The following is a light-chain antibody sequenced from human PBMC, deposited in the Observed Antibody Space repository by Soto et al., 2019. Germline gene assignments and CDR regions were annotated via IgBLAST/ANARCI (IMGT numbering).Light chain of an antibody. CDR3: SSLTTSDTWV. CDR2: EVK. CDR1: SSDVGNYNR. Sequence: QSVLTQPASVSGSPGHSITISCTGGSSDVGNYNRVSWYRQHPGKAPQLMIYEVKNRPSGVSNRFSGSKSGNTASLTISGLQAEDEADYFCSSLTTSDTWVIGGGTQLTVL. V-gene: IGLV2-14*02. J-gene: IGLJ3*02.